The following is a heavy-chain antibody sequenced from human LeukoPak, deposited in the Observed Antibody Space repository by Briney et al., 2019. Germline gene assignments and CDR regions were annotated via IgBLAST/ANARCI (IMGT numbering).Heavy chain of an antibody. CDR2: ISGSGGST. D-gene: IGHD3-22*01. J-gene: IGHJ3*02. CDR1: GFTFSSYW. CDR3: ATNTMIVVVITTWGAFDI. V-gene: IGHV3-23*01. Sequence: PGGSLRLSCAASGFTFSSYWMNWVRQAPGKGLEWVSAISGSGGSTYYADSVKGRFTISRDNSKNTLYLQMNSLRAEDTAVYYCATNTMIVVVITTWGAFDIWGQGTMVTVSS.